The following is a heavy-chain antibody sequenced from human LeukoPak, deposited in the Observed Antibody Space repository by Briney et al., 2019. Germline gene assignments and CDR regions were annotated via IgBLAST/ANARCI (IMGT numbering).Heavy chain of an antibody. D-gene: IGHD3-16*01. J-gene: IGHJ6*02. V-gene: IGHV4-59*08. CDR1: GGSISSYY. CDR2: IYYSGST. Sequence: SETLSLTCTVSGGSISSYYWSWIRQPPGKGLEWIGYIYYSGSTNYNPSLKSRVTISVDTSKNQFSLKLCSVTAADTAVYYCSGIGGGIYYYYGMDVWGQGTTVTVSS. CDR3: SGIGGGIYYYYGMDV.